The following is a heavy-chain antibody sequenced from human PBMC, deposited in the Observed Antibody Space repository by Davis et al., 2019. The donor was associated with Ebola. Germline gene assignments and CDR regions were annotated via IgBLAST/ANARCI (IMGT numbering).Heavy chain of an antibody. CDR3: AKDTETGWELPPGGAFDI. CDR1: GFTVSSNY. Sequence: GESLKISCAASGFTVSSNYMSWVRQAPGKGLEWVSAISGSGGSTYYADSVKGRFTISRDNSKNTLYLQMNSLRAEDTAVYYCAKDTETGWELPPGGAFDIWGQGTMVTVSS. V-gene: IGHV3-23*01. D-gene: IGHD1-26*01. CDR2: ISGSGGST. J-gene: IGHJ3*02.